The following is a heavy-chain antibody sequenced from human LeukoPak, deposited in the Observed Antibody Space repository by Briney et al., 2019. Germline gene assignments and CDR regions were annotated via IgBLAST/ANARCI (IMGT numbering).Heavy chain of an antibody. CDR2: IDPNSGDT. V-gene: IGHV1-2*02. CDR3: ATLMAHLDY. J-gene: IGHJ4*02. Sequence: GASVKVSCRASGYTFTAHYIHWVRQAPGQGLEWMGWIDPNSGDTNYAQKFQGRVTMTRDTTISTAYMELSRLRSDDTAVFYCATLMAHLDYWGQGTLVTVSS. D-gene: IGHD2-8*01. CDR1: GYTFTAHY.